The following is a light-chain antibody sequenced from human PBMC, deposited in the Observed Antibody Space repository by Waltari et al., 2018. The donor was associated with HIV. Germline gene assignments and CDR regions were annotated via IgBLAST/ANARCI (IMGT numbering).Light chain of an antibody. Sequence: QSALTQPASVSGSTGQSITISCTGTSSDVGSYNLVSWYQQHPGKAPKLMIYEVSKRPSGVSNRFSGYKAGNTASLTISGLQAEDEADYYCCSYAGSSTWVFGGGTKLTVL. V-gene: IGLV2-23*02. J-gene: IGLJ3*02. CDR2: EVS. CDR1: SSDVGSYNL. CDR3: CSYAGSSTWV.